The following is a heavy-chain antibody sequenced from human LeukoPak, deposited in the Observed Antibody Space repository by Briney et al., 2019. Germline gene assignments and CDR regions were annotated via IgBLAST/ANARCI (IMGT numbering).Heavy chain of an antibody. J-gene: IGHJ4*02. D-gene: IGHD6-19*01. CDR2: INHSGST. V-gene: IGHV4-34*01. Sequence: SETLSLTCAVYGGSFSGYYWSWIRQPPGKGLEGIGGINHSGSTNYNPSLKSRVTISVDTSKNQFSLKLSSVTAADTAVYYCARCRYSSGWYRSYFDYWGQGTLVTVSS. CDR1: GGSFSGYY. CDR3: ARCRYSSGWYRSYFDY.